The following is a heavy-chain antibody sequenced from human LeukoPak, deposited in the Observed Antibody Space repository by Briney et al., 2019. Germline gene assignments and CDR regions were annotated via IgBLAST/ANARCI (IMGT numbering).Heavy chain of an antibody. D-gene: IGHD2-2*01. CDR3: AKDMAVVVPAASRAFDI. V-gene: IGHV3-30*02. J-gene: IGHJ3*02. CDR2: IRYDGSNK. Sequence: GVSLRLSXAASGFTFSSYGMHWVRQAPGKGLEWVAFIRYDGSNKYYADSVKGRFTISRDNSKNTLYLQMNSLRAEDTAVYYCAKDMAVVVPAASRAFDIWGQGTMVTVSS. CDR1: GFTFSSYG.